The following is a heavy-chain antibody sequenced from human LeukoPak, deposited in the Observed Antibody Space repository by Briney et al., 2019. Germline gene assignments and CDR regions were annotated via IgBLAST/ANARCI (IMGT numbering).Heavy chain of an antibody. J-gene: IGHJ4*02. D-gene: IGHD6-19*01. Sequence: ASVKVSCKASGYTFTGYYIHWVRQAPGQGLEWMGWLNPNSGGTKYAEKFQGRVTMTRDTSINTAYMELSSLSSDDTAVYYCARGRVSVGDASGWSGWGQGTLVTVSS. CDR1: GYTFTGYY. CDR3: ARGRVSVGDASGWSG. CDR2: LNPNSGGT. V-gene: IGHV1-2*02.